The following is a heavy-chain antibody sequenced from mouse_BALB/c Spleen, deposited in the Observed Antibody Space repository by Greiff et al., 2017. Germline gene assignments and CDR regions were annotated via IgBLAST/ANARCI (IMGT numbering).Heavy chain of an antibody. CDR2: ISTYYGDA. J-gene: IGHJ4*01. CDR1: GYTFTDYA. CDR3: ARSRGYYGSSYHYAMDY. Sequence: VQLVESGAELVRPGVSVKISCKGSGYTFTDYAMHWVQQSHAKSLEWIGVISTYYGDASYNQEFKGKATMTVDKSSSTAYMELARLTSEDSAIYYCARSRGYYGSSYHYAMDYWGQGTSVTVSS. D-gene: IGHD1-1*01. V-gene: IGHV1S137*01.